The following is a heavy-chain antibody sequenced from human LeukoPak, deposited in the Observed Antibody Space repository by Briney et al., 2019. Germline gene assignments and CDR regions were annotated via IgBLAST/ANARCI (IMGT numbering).Heavy chain of an antibody. CDR1: GGSFSGYY. Sequence: PSETLSLTGAVYGGSFSGYYWSWIRQPPGKGLEWIGEINHSGSTNYKPSLKSRVTISVDTSKNQFSLKLSSVTAADTGVYYCARGPTGATRFDYWGQGTLVTVSS. D-gene: IGHD1-26*01. J-gene: IGHJ4*02. V-gene: IGHV4-34*01. CDR3: ARGPTGATRFDY. CDR2: INHSGST.